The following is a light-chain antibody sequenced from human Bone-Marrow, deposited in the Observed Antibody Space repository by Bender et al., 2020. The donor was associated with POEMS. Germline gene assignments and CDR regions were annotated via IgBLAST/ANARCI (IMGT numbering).Light chain of an antibody. CDR1: SSNIGTNP. J-gene: IGLJ3*02. V-gene: IGLV1-44*01. CDR2: LNN. Sequence: QSVLTQPPSASGTPGQRVPISCSGSSSNIGTNPVNWYQQLPGTAPKLLIYLNNHRPSGVPDRFSGSTSGTSASLAISRLQSEDEADYYCAAWEDSLNGWVFGGGTKLTVL. CDR3: AAWEDSLNGWV.